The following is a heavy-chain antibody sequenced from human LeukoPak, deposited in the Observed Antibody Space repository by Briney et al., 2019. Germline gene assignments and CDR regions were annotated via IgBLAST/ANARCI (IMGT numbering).Heavy chain of an antibody. CDR1: GFTFSSYW. CDR3: AEVGATRGPDAFDI. V-gene: IGHV3-7*01. CDR2: IKQDGSEK. D-gene: IGHD1-26*01. Sequence: GGSLRLSCAASGFTFSSYWMSWVRQAPGKGLEWVANIKQDGSEKYYVDSVKGRFTISRDNAKNSLYLQMNSLRAEDTAVYYCAEVGATRGPDAFDIWGQGTMVTVPS. J-gene: IGHJ3*02.